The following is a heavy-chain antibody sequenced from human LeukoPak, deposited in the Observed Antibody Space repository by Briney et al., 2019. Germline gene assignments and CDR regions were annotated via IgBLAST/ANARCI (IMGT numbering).Heavy chain of an antibody. CDR1: GGSFSGYY. CDR3: ARPAMVRGVTSWFDP. J-gene: IGHJ5*02. CDR2: IYHSGST. V-gene: IGHV4-34*01. D-gene: IGHD3-10*01. Sequence: SETLSLTCAVYGGSFSGYYWSWVRQPPGKGLEWIGEIYHSGSTNYNPSLKSRVTISVDKSKNQFSLKLSSVTAADTAVYYCARPAMVRGVTSWFDPWGQGTLVTVSS.